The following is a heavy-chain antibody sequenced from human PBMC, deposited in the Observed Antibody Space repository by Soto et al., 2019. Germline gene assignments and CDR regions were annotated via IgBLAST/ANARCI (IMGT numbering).Heavy chain of an antibody. CDR2: ITPMFGTP. CDR3: ARDGTLYDSSAYYYLY. D-gene: IGHD3-22*01. J-gene: IGHJ4*02. Sequence: QVQLVQSWAEVKKPGSSVKVSCKASGGTFSSYTITWVRQAPGQGLEWMGGITPMFGTPNYAQKFQGRVTITADESTSTAYMELSSLRSEDTAMYFCARDGTLYDSSAYYYLYWGQGTLVTVSS. CDR1: GGTFSSYT. V-gene: IGHV1-69*01.